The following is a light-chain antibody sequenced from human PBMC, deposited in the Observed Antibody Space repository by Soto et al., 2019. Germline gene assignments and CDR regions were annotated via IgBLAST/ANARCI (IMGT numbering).Light chain of an antibody. J-gene: IGKJ2*01. CDR1: QSVLYSSINKNY. V-gene: IGKV4-1*01. CDR2: WAS. Sequence: DIVMTQSPDSLAVSLGERATINCKSSQSVLYSSINKNYLAWYRQKPGQPPKLLIYWASTRESGVPDRFIGSGSGTDFTLTISSLQAEDVAVYYCQQYYNTSYTFGQGTKLEIK. CDR3: QQYYNTSYT.